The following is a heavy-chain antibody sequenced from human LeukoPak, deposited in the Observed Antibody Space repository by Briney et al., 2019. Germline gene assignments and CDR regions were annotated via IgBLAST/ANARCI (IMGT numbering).Heavy chain of an antibody. CDR2: ISYDGSNK. CDR1: GFTFSSYG. V-gene: IGHV3-30*18. Sequence: GGSLRFSCAASGFTFSSYGMHWVRQAPGKGLEWVAVISYDGSNKYYADSVKGRFTISRDNSKNTLYLQMNSLRAEDTAVYYCAKEGNYDFWSGYFNYYGMDVWGQGTTVTVSS. J-gene: IGHJ6*02. D-gene: IGHD3-3*01. CDR3: AKEGNYDFWSGYFNYYGMDV.